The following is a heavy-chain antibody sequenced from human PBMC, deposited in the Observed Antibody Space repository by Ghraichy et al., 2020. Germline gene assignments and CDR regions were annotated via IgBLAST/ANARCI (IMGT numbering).Heavy chain of an antibody. CDR2: IYHSGST. CDR3: ASTVTTPGYYYMDV. Sequence: SETLSLTCAVSGGSISSSNWWSWVRQPPGEGLEWIGEIYHSGSTNYNPSLKSRVTISVDKSKNQFSLKLSSVTAADTAVYYCASTVTTPGYYYMDVWGKGTTVTVSS. V-gene: IGHV4-4*02. CDR1: GGSISSSNW. J-gene: IGHJ6*03. D-gene: IGHD4-17*01.